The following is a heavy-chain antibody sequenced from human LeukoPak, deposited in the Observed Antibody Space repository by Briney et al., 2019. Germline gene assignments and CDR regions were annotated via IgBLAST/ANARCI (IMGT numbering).Heavy chain of an antibody. CDR1: GCTFTGYY. V-gene: IGHV1-2*02. Sequence: ASVKVSCKASGCTFTGYYMHWVRQAPGQGLEWMGWINPNSGGTNYAQKFQGRVTMTRDTSISTAYMELSRLRSDDTAVYYCARDQVEMATITSGTDAFDIWGQGTMVTVSS. D-gene: IGHD5-24*01. J-gene: IGHJ3*02. CDR2: INPNSGGT. CDR3: ARDQVEMATITSGTDAFDI.